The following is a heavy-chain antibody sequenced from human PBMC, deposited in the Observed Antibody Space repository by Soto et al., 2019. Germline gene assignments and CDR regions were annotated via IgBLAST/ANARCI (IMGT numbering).Heavy chain of an antibody. J-gene: IGHJ1*01. Sequence: GGSLRLSCAASGFTFSSYGMHWVRQAPGKGLEWVAVISYDGSNKYYADSVKGRFTISRDNSKNTLYLQMNSLRAEDTAVYYCAKGPQQLFQHWGQGTLVTVSS. V-gene: IGHV3-30*18. CDR1: GFTFSSYG. CDR3: AKGPQQLFQH. CDR2: ISYDGSNK. D-gene: IGHD6-13*01.